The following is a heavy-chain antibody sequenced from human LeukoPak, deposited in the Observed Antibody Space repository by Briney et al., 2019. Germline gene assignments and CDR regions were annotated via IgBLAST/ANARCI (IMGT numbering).Heavy chain of an antibody. CDR3: ARVGDIVVVPAAEGYGMDV. CDR2: INPSGGST. J-gene: IGHJ6*02. Sequence: GASVKVSCKASGYTFTSYYMHWVRQAPGQGLEWMGIINPSGGSTSYAQKFQGRVTMTRDTSTSTVYMELSSPRSEDTAVYYCARVGDIVVVPAAEGYGMDVWGQGTTVTVSS. CDR1: GYTFTSYY. D-gene: IGHD2-2*01. V-gene: IGHV1-46*01.